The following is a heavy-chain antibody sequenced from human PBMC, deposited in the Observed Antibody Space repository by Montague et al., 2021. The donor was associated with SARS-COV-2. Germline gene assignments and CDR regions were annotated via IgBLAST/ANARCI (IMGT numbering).Heavy chain of an antibody. J-gene: IGHJ4*02. V-gene: IGHV4-59*02. CDR1: GGSASSYY. CDR2: IYYSGNT. Sequence: SETLSLTCTVSGGSASSYYWSWIRQPPGKGLEWIGYIYYSGNTNYNPSLKSRVTISVDTSKNQVSLKLSSVTAADTAVYYCARGESYSTSWYYFFDYWGQGTLVTVSS. CDR3: ARGESYSTSWYYFFDY. D-gene: IGHD6-13*01.